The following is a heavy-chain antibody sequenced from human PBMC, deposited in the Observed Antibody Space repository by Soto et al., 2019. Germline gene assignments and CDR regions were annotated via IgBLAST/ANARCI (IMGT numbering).Heavy chain of an antibody. J-gene: IGHJ4*02. Sequence: QVQLVQSGAEVKKPGASVKVSCKASGYTFTSYGISWLLQATGQGLEGMGWISAYNGNTNYAQKLQGRVTMTTDTSTSTAYMELRSLRSDDTAVYYCARLERGYSGYDYIDYWGQGTLVTVSS. V-gene: IGHV1-18*04. CDR1: GYTFTSYG. CDR3: ARLERGYSGYDYIDY. D-gene: IGHD5-12*01. CDR2: ISAYNGNT.